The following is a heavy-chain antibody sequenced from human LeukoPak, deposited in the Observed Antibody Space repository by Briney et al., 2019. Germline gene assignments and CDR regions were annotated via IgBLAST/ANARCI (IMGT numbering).Heavy chain of an antibody. Sequence: SVNVSCKASGGTFSSYAISWVRQAPGQGLEWMGGITPIFGSANYAQKFQGRVTITADESTSTAYMELSSLRSEDTAVYYCAREHYYQSSGYVGGNMDVWGQGTTVTVSS. CDR2: ITPIFGSA. J-gene: IGHJ6*02. V-gene: IGHV1-69*13. D-gene: IGHD3-22*01. CDR3: AREHYYQSSGYVGGNMDV. CDR1: GGTFSSYA.